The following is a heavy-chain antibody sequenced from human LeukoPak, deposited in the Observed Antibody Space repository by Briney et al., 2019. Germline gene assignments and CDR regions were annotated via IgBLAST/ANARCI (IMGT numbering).Heavy chain of an antibody. V-gene: IGHV3-23*01. CDR3: SRDRSGSYY. CDR2: ISDSDDTT. J-gene: IGHJ4*02. Sequence: QAGGSLRLSCAASGFTFSGYALTWVRQAPGKGLEWVSTISDSDDTTFYAESVKGRFTISRDNSKNTLYLQMNSLRAEDMATYHCSRDRSGSYYWGQGIPVAVSS. D-gene: IGHD1-26*01. CDR1: GFTFSGYA.